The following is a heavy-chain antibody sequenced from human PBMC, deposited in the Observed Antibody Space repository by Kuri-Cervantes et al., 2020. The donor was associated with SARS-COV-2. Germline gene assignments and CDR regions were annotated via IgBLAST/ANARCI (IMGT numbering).Heavy chain of an antibody. CDR2: IKQDGSEE. CDR1: GFIFSNYW. CDR3: TTGFSGYPLDY. J-gene: IGHJ4*02. V-gene: IGHV3-7*01. D-gene: IGHD5-12*01. Sequence: GESLKISCAASGFIFSNYWMSWVRQAPGKGLEWVANIKQDGSEEFYVDSVKGRFTISRDNAKNSLYLQMNSLRAEDTAVYYCTTGFSGYPLDYWGQGTLVTVSS.